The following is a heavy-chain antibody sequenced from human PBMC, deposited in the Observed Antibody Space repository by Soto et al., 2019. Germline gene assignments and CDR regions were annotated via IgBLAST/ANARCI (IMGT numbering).Heavy chain of an antibody. J-gene: IGHJ6*03. CDR1: GYTFTSYA. CDR3: ARSITMVRGVIDYYYYMDV. Sequence: ASVKVSCTASGYTFTSYAMHWVRQAPGQRLEWMGWINAGNGNTKYSQKFQGRVTITRDTSASTAYMELSSLRSEDTAVYYCARSITMVRGVIDYYYYMDVWGKGTTVTVSS. CDR2: INAGNGNT. V-gene: IGHV1-3*01. D-gene: IGHD3-10*01.